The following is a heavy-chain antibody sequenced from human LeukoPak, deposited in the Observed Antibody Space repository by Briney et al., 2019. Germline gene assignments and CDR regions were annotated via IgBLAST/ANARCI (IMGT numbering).Heavy chain of an antibody. Sequence: GGSLRLSCAASGFTFSSYAMHWVRQAPGKGLEWVAVISYDGSNIYYADSVKGRFTISRDNSKNTLYLQMNSLRAEDTAVYYCARGTDSPVLLWFGEFANWFDPWGQGTLVTVSS. CDR1: GFTFSSYA. CDR3: ARGTDSPVLLWFGEFANWFDP. V-gene: IGHV3-30-3*01. CDR2: ISYDGSNI. J-gene: IGHJ5*02. D-gene: IGHD3-10*01.